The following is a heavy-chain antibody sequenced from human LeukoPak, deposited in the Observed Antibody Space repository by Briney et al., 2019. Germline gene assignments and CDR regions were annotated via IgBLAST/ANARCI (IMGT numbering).Heavy chain of an antibody. V-gene: IGHV3-21*06. D-gene: IGHD4-17*01. J-gene: IGHJ2*01. CDR3: ARDRKGRTYGDPYWFFDL. Sequence: GGSLRLSCAASGFTFSSYSMNWVRQAPGKGLDWVSSFSSSSSSIYYADSMKGRFTISRDNVKNLLFLQMNSLRAEDTAIYYCARDRKGRTYGDPYWFFDLWGRGTLVSVSS. CDR1: GFTFSSYS. CDR2: FSSSSSSI.